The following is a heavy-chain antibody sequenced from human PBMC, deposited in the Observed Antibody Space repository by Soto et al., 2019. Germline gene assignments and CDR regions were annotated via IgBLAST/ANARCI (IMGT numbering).Heavy chain of an antibody. D-gene: IGHD3-16*01. CDR2: ITGNSDNT. CDR3: AKELTSYDYSGLDY. Sequence: EVQLLESGGGLVQPGGSLRLSCAASGFTFSTYAMNWVRQAPGKGLEWVSSITGNSDNTYYADSVRGRFTIFRDNSKNTLYLQVNGLRTEETAVYYPAKELTSYDYSGLDYWGQGTLVTVSS. J-gene: IGHJ4*02. V-gene: IGHV3-23*01. CDR1: GFTFSTYA.